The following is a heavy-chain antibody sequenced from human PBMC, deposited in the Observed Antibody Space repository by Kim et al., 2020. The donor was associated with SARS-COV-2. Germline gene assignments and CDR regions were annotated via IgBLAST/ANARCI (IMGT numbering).Heavy chain of an antibody. J-gene: IGHJ4*02. V-gene: IGHV1-58*02. D-gene: IGHD2-15*01. Sequence: SVKVSCKASGFTFSNSAMQWVRQARGQRLEWIGWIVVGRGNTNYAQKFQGRVTITRDVSTSTAYMDLSSLGSDDTAVYYCATQREGVVYWGQGTLVTVSS. CDR1: GFTFSNSA. CDR2: IVVGRGNT. CDR3: ATQREGVVY.